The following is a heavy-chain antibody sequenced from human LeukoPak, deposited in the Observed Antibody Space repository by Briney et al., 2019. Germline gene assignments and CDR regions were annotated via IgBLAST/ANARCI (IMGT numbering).Heavy chain of an antibody. CDR2: ISGSGGST. CDR3: ARLKGDTSVFDY. J-gene: IGHJ4*02. D-gene: IGHD3-16*01. Sequence: SGGSLRLSCAASGFTFSSYAMSWVRQAPGKGLEWVSAISGSGGSTYYADSVKGRFTISRDNSKNTLYLQMNSLRAEDTAVYYCARLKGDTSVFDYWGQGTLVTVSS. V-gene: IGHV3-23*01. CDR1: GFTFSSYA.